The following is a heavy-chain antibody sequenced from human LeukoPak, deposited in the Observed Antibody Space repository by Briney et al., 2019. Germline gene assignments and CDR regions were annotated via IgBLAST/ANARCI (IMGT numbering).Heavy chain of an antibody. CDR3: AKYQRQWLPKGGFDY. Sequence: PGRSLRLSCAGSGFTFSNYDMHWVRQAPGKGLEWVTLISYDGSNKYYADSVKGRFTISRDNSKNMLYLQMDNLRAEDTAVYYCAKYQRQWLPKGGFDYWGQGTLVTVSS. V-gene: IGHV3-30*18. CDR2: ISYDGSNK. D-gene: IGHD6-19*01. CDR1: GFTFSNYD. J-gene: IGHJ4*02.